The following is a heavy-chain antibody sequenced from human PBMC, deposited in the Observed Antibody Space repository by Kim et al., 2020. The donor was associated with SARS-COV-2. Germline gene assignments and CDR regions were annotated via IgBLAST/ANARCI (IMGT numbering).Heavy chain of an antibody. J-gene: IGHJ6*03. CDR3: ARELYNWNSWHYYYYYMDV. V-gene: IGHV6-1*01. Sequence: SQTLSLTCAISGDSVSSNSAAWNWIRQSPSRGLEWLGRTYYRSKWYNDYAVSVKSRITINPDTSKNQFSLQLNSVTPEDTAVYYCARELYNWNSWHYYYYYMDVWGKGTTVTVSS. D-gene: IGHD1-7*01. CDR2: TYYRSKWYN. CDR1: GDSVSSNSAA.